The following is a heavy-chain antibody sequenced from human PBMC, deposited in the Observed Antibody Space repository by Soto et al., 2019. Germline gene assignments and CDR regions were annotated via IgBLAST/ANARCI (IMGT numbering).Heavy chain of an antibody. V-gene: IGHV4-59*01. D-gene: IGHD6-19*01. CDR2: IYYSGST. CDR1: GGSISSYY. J-gene: IGHJ4*02. CDR3: ARSRYTSGWWTPPFDY. Sequence: SETLSLTSAVSGGSISSYYWSWIRKHPGKGLEWIGYIYYSGSTNYNPSLKSRVTISVDTSKNQFSLKLTSVTAADTAVYYCARSRYTSGWWTPPFDYWGQGTLVTVSS.